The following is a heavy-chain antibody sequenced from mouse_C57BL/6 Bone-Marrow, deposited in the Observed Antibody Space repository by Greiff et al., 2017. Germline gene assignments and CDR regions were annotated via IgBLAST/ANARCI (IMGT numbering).Heavy chain of an antibody. Sequence: QVTLKVSGPGILQSSQTLSLTCSFSGYSLSTSGMGVSWIRQPSGKGLEGLAHINCDDDKRYNPSLKSRLTISKDTSRNQLFLKNSGVDTADTATYYGARGLGRYFDVWGTGTTVTVSS. CDR2: INCDDDK. V-gene: IGHV8-12*01. CDR3: ARGLGRYFDV. J-gene: IGHJ1*03. CDR1: GYSLSTSGMG. D-gene: IGHD2-2*01.